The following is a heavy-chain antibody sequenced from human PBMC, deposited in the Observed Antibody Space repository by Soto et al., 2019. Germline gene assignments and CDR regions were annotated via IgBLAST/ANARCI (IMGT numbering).Heavy chain of an antibody. Sequence: QVQLQESGPGLVKPSETLSLTCTVSGASISNYYWNWIRQPPGKGLEWIGYMDYSGSTNYNPSLKSRVTISLDTSKNQFSLKVRSVTAADTAVYYCVRDARRTLRAYEAFDIWGQGTVVTVSS. J-gene: IGHJ3*02. CDR3: VRDARRTLRAYEAFDI. CDR2: MDYSGST. CDR1: GASISNYY. V-gene: IGHV4-59*01.